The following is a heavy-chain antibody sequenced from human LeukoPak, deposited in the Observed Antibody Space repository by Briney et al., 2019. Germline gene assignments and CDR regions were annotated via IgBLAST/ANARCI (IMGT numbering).Heavy chain of an antibody. Sequence: SETLFLTCTVSGGSISSGSYYWSWIRQPAGKGLEWIGRIYTSGSTNYNPSLKSRVTISVDTSKNQFSLKLSSVTAADTAVYYCARDSYYCSSTSCYTGRFDYWGQGTLVTVSS. J-gene: IGHJ4*02. CDR1: GGSISSGSYY. V-gene: IGHV4-61*02. CDR3: ARDSYYCSSTSCYTGRFDY. CDR2: IYTSGST. D-gene: IGHD2-2*02.